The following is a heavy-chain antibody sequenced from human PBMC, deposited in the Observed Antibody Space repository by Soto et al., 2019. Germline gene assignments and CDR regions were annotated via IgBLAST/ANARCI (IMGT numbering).Heavy chain of an antibody. CDR2: MNPNSGNT. V-gene: IGHV1-8*02. CDR1: GYTFTSYG. CDR3: ARGYCTNGVGSGSYYYYYIDV. J-gene: IGHJ6*03. D-gene: IGHD2-8*01. Sequence: ASVKVSCKASGYTFTSYGISWVRQAPGQGLEWMGWMNPNSGNTGYAQKFQGRVTMTRNTSISTAYMELSSLRSEDTAVYYCARGYCTNGVGSGSYYYYYIDVWGKGTTVTVSS.